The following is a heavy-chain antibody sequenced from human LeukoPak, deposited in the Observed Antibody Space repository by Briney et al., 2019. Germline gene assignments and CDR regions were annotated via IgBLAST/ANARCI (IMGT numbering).Heavy chain of an antibody. D-gene: IGHD2-2*01. CDR3: ARVACSTSCPNWFDP. CDR1: GGSISSSSYY. V-gene: IGHV4-39*07. CDR2: IYYSGST. J-gene: IGHJ5*02. Sequence: SETLSLTCTVSGGSISSSSYYWGWIRQPPGKGLEWIGSIYYSGSTYYNPSLKSRVTISVDTSKNQFSLKLSSVTAADTAVYYCARVACSTSCPNWFDPWGQGTLVTVSS.